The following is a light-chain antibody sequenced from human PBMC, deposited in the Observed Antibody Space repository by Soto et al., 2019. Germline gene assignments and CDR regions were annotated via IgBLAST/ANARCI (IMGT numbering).Light chain of an antibody. Sequence: EVVMTQSPVTLSVSPGERATLSCRASETVATNLAWYQQKPGQAPRLLISGASTRAAGISDRFRGSGSGTEFTLTISSLRSEDSAVYYCQQYNNWPPLTFGGGTKVEIK. J-gene: IGKJ4*01. CDR2: GAS. CDR3: QQYNNWPPLT. V-gene: IGKV3-15*01. CDR1: ETVATN.